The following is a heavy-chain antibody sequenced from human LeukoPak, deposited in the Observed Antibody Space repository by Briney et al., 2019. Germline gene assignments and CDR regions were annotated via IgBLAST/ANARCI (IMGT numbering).Heavy chain of an antibody. Sequence: ASVKVSCKASGGTFSSYAISWVRQAPGQGLEWMGRIIPILGIANYAQKFQGRVTITADKSTSTAYMELSSLRSEDTAVYYCARARSKVLRYFDSWGQGTLVTVSS. V-gene: IGHV1-69*04. CDR3: ARARSKVLRYFDS. CDR1: GGTFSSYA. D-gene: IGHD3-9*01. CDR2: IIPILGIA. J-gene: IGHJ4*02.